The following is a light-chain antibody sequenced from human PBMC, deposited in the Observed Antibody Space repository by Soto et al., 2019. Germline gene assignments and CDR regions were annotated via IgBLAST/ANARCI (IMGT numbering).Light chain of an antibody. V-gene: IGKV3-20*01. J-gene: IGKJ1*01. CDR2: GAT. CDR1: QSVSTTY. CDR3: QEYGTSRT. Sequence: EIVLAQSPRTLSLSPGEKATLSCRASQSVSTTYLAWYQQKPGQAPRLLIYGATSRAAGIPDRFSGSGSGTDFTLTISRLEPEDSAVHYCQEYGTSRTFGQGTKVEIK.